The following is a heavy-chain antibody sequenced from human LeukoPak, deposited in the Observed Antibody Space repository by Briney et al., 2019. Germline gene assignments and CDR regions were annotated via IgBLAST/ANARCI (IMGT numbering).Heavy chain of an antibody. V-gene: IGHV4-39*07. J-gene: IGHJ4*02. CDR3: ARGFGNAPDSSGIPIDY. D-gene: IGHD3-22*01. Sequence: SETLSLTCTVSGGSISSSSYYWGWIRQPPGKGLEWIGSIYYSGSTYYNPSLKSRVTISVDTSKNQFSLKLSSVTAADTAVYYCARGFGNAPDSSGIPIDYWGQGTLVTVSS. CDR2: IYYSGST. CDR1: GGSISSSSYY.